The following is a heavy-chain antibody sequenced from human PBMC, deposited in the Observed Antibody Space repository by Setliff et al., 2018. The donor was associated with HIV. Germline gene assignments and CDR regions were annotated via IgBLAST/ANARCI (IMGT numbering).Heavy chain of an antibody. J-gene: IGHJ4*02. CDR1: GFTFSNYG. V-gene: IGHV3-33*01. D-gene: IGHD6-19*01. CDR2: VWDDGGNK. CDR3: ARAVDSSGWEAADF. Sequence: PGGSLRLSCAASGFTFSNYGMHWVRQAPGKGLEWVAAVWDDGGNKYYADSVKGRFTISRDNSKNTLYLLVHSLRAEDTAVYYCARAVDSSGWEAADFWGQGTLVTVSS.